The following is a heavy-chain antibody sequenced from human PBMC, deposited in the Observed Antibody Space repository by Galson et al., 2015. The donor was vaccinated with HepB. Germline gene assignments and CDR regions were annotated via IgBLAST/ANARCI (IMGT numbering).Heavy chain of an antibody. V-gene: IGHV3-23*01. CDR3: AKGPLRGGRRYCSSTSCYTASTRIDY. J-gene: IGHJ4*02. CDR2: ISDSGDST. CDR1: GFTFSSYA. Sequence: SLRLSCAASGFTFSSYAMSWVRQAPGKGLEWVSVISDSGDSTNYADFVKGRFTMSRDNSKNTLYLQMNSLRAEDTAVYYCAKGPLRGGRRYCSSTSCYTASTRIDYWGQGALVTVSS. D-gene: IGHD2-2*02.